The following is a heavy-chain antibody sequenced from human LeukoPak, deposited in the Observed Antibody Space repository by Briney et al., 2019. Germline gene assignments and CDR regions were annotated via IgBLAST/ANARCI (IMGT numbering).Heavy chain of an antibody. CDR3: ARAGDVSGSTDY. V-gene: IGHV1-69*04. CDR1: GGTFSSYA. D-gene: IGHD7-27*01. CDR2: IIPILGIA. Sequence: SVKVSCKASGGTFSSYAISSVRQAPGQGLEWMGRIIPILGIANYAQKFQGRVTITADKSTSTAYMELSSLRSEDTAVYYCARAGDVSGSTDYWGQGTLVTVSS. J-gene: IGHJ4*02.